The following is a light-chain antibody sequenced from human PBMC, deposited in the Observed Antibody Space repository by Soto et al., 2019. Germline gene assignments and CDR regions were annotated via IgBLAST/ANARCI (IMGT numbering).Light chain of an antibody. CDR3: GSWDSSLSAYV. CDR1: SSNIGGNS. CDR2: DDD. J-gene: IGLJ1*01. V-gene: IGLV1-51*01. Sequence: QSVLPHPPSVSAAPGHKVTISCSGSSSNIGGNSVSWYQQLPGTAPKLLIYDDDKRPSGIPDRFSGSKSGTSATLGITGFQTGDEADYYCGSWDSSLSAYVFATGTKVTVL.